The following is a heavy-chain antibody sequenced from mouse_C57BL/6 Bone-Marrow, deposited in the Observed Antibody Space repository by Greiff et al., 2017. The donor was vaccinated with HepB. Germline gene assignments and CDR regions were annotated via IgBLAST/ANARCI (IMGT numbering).Heavy chain of an antibody. Sequence: VHVKQSGAELVRPGASVKLSCTASGFNIKDDYMHWVKQRPEQGLEWIGWIDPENGDTEYASKFQGKATITADTSSNTAYLQLSSLTSEDTAVYDCTTYYGNYGFAYWGQGTLVTVSA. CDR3: TTYYGNYGFAY. J-gene: IGHJ3*01. CDR2: IDPENGDT. CDR1: GFNIKDDY. D-gene: IGHD2-1*01. V-gene: IGHV14-4*01.